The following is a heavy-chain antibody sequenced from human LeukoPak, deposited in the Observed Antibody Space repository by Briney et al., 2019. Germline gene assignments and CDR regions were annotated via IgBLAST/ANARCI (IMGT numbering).Heavy chain of an antibody. Sequence: KPGGSLRLSCAASGFTFSSYSMNWVRQAPGKGLEWVSSISSSTYIYYADSVKGRFTISRDNAKNSLYLQMNSLRAEDTAVYYCARDLTSSSTAYFQHWGQGTLVTVSS. J-gene: IGHJ1*01. D-gene: IGHD6-6*01. CDR1: GFTFSSYS. V-gene: IGHV3-21*01. CDR2: ISSSTYI. CDR3: ARDLTSSSTAYFQH.